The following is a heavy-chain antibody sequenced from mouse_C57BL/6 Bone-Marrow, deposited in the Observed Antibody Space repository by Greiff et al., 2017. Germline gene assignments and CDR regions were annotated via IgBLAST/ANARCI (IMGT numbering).Heavy chain of an antibody. CDR2: IYPGNGDT. V-gene: IGHV1-12*01. CDR1: GYTFTSYN. CDR3: ARVMGDY. Sequence: QVQLQQSGAELVRPGASVKMSCKASGYTFTSYNMNWVKQTPRQGLEWIGAIYPGNGDTSYNQKFKGKATLTVDKSSSTAYMQLSSLTSEDAAVYFCARVMGDYWGQGTTLTVSS. J-gene: IGHJ2*01.